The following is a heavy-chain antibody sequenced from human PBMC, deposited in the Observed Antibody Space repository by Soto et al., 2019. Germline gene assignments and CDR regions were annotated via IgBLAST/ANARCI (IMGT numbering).Heavy chain of an antibody. CDR3: AREPVGAMVRGLTVPDYYYFYGMDV. J-gene: IGHJ6*02. D-gene: IGHD3-10*01. CDR2: ITSSSSTI. Sequence: GGSLRLSCAASGFTFSTYSMNWVRQAPGKGLEWVSYITSSSSTIYYADSVKGRFTISRDNAKNSLYLQMHSLKDEDTAVYYCAREPVGAMVRGLTVPDYYYFYGMDVWGQGTTVTVSS. CDR1: GFTFSTYS. V-gene: IGHV3-48*02.